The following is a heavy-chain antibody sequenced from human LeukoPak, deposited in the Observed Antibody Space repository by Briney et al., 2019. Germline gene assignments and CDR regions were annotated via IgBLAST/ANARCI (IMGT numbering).Heavy chain of an antibody. CDR1: GYTFTSYA. V-gene: IGHV7-4-1*02. D-gene: IGHD3-10*01. Sequence: GASVKVSCKASGYTFTSYAMNWVRQAPGQGLEWMGWINTNTGNPTYAQGFTGRFVFSLDTSVSTAYLQISSLKAEDTAVHYCARGDKKENLSGPSGYFDPWGQGTLVTVSS. CDR3: ARGDKKENLSGPSGYFDP. CDR2: INTNTGNP. J-gene: IGHJ5*02.